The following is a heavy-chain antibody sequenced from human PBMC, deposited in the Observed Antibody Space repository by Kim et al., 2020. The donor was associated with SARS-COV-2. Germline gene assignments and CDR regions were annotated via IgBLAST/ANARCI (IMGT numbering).Heavy chain of an antibody. CDR2: IYYSGST. CDR3: ARLGLGGNSVD. CDR1: GGSISSTSYY. V-gene: IGHV4-39*01. J-gene: IGHJ4*02. Sequence: SETLSLTCTVSGGSISSTSYYWGWIRQPPGKGLEWIGSIYYSGSTYYNPSLKSRVSISVDTSKNQFSLKLSSVTAADTAVYYCARLGLGGNSVDWVQGTL. D-gene: IGHD2-21*02.